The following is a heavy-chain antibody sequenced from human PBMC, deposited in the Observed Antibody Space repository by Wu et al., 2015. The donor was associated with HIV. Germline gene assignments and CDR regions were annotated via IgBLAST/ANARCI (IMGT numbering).Heavy chain of an antibody. CDR3: ARDATPVTTEFDY. V-gene: IGHV1-2*02. D-gene: IGHD4-17*01. CDR1: AYTFTGYY. CDR2: FNPASGST. Sequence: QVQLVQSGAEVKKPGASVKVSCKTSAYTFTGYYVHWVRQAPGQGLEWMGWFNPASGSTIYAEKFEGRVIVTRDTSINTAYMELNGLISDDTAIYYCARDATPVTTEFDYWGQGTLVTVSS. J-gene: IGHJ4*02.